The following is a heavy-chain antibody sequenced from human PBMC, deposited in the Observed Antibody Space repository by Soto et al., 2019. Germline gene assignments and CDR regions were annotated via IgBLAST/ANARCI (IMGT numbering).Heavy chain of an antibody. D-gene: IGHD3-9*01. Sequence: SVKVSCKASGGTFSSYAISWVRQAPGQGLEWMGGIIPIFGTANYAQKFQGRVTITADESTSTAYMELSSLRSEDTAVYYCARKMDYDILTGYYVPDAFDIWGQGTMVTVSS. V-gene: IGHV1-69*13. J-gene: IGHJ3*02. CDR2: IIPIFGTA. CDR3: ARKMDYDILTGYYVPDAFDI. CDR1: GGTFSSYA.